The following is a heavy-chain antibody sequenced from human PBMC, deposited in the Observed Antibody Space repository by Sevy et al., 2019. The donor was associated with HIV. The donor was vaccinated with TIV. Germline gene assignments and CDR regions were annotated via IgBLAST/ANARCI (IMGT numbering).Heavy chain of an antibody. J-gene: IGHJ4*02. Sequence: GGSLRLSCAASGFTLSDYVIHWVRQTPGKGLEWVAMISYDGTNRYFADSVHGRFTISRDSSKNTVYLQMNSLRVDDTGTYYWARAQYCSGGGSCYVYPFDSWGQGAPVTVSS. V-gene: IGHV3-30-3*01. CDR1: GFTLSDYV. D-gene: IGHD2-15*01. CDR3: ARAQYCSGGGSCYVYPFDS. CDR2: ISYDGTNR.